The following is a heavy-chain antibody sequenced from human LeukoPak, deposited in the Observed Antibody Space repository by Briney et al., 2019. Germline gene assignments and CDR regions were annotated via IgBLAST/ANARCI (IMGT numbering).Heavy chain of an antibody. CDR1: GGSISSYY. Sequence: SETLSLTCTVSGGSISSYYWSWIRQPPGKGLEWIGYIYYSGSTNYNPSLKSRVTISVDTSKNQFSLKLSSVTAADTAVYYCAIRYCSGGSCCFDYWGQGTLVTVSS. J-gene: IGHJ4*02. V-gene: IGHV4-59*01. D-gene: IGHD2-15*01. CDR2: IYYSGST. CDR3: AIRYCSGGSCCFDY.